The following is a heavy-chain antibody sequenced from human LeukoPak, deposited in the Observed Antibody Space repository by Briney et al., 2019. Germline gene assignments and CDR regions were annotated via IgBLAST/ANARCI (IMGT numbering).Heavy chain of an antibody. V-gene: IGHV3-20*04. D-gene: IGHD2-21*01. CDR3: ARGGGYCGGDCYGIDY. Sequence: RPGGSLRLSCAASGFTFDDYGMSWVRQAPGKGLEWVSGINWNGGSTGCADSVKGRFTISRDNAKNSLYLQMNSLKAEDTAVYYCARGGGYCGGDCYGIDYWGQGALVTVSS. J-gene: IGHJ4*02. CDR1: GFTFDDYG. CDR2: INWNGGST.